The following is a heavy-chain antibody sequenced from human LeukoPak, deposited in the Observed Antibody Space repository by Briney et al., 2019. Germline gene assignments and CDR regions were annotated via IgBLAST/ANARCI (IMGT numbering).Heavy chain of an antibody. J-gene: IGHJ4*02. CDR1: GFTFSSYW. Sequence: GGSLRLSCAASGFTFSSYWMSWVRQAPGKGLEWVANIKQDGSEKYYVDSVKGRFTISRDNAKNSLYLQMNSLRAEDTAVYYCARVVRTVVVAVLNIYYFDYWGQGTLVTVSS. D-gene: IGHD2-15*01. CDR3: ARVVRTVVVAVLNIYYFDY. V-gene: IGHV3-7*01. CDR2: IKQDGSEK.